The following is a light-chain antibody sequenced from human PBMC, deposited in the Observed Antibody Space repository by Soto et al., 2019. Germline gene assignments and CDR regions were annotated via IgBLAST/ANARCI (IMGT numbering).Light chain of an antibody. CDR1: QSVSRV. Sequence: EIVLTQSPATLSLSPGERATLSCRASQSVSRVLAWFQQQPGQAPRLLIYDASNRATGIPARFSGSGSGPDFTLTISSLEPDDFAVYYCQHRSNWTWPLGQGAKVAIK. J-gene: IGKJ1*01. CDR2: DAS. CDR3: QHRSNWTWP. V-gene: IGKV3-11*01.